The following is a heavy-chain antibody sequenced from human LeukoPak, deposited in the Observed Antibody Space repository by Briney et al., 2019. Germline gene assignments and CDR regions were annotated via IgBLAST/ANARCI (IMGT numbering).Heavy chain of an antibody. V-gene: IGHV4-39*07. J-gene: IGHJ4*02. Sequence: SETLSLTCTVSGGSISSSSYYWGWIRQPPGKGLEWIGSIYYSGSTYYNPSLESRVTISVDTSKNQFSLKLSSVTAADTAVYYCARSHHYFDSRAPPYYFDYWGQGTLVTVSS. D-gene: IGHD3-22*01. CDR1: GGSISSSSYY. CDR3: ARSHHYFDSRAPPYYFDY. CDR2: IYYSGST.